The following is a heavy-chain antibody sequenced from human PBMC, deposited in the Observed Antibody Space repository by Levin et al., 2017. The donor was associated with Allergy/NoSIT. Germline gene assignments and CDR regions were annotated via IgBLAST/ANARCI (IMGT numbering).Heavy chain of an antibody. Sequence: GGSLRLSCAASGFTFSTYAMSWVRQTPGKGLEWVSAISGSGGSTNYADSVKGRLTISRDNSKNTLYLQMNSLRAEDTAVYYCAKDLLSPLAVAPFDYWGQGTLVTVSS. CDR2: ISGSGGST. CDR1: GFTFSTYA. CDR3: AKDLLSPLAVAPFDY. J-gene: IGHJ4*02. V-gene: IGHV3-23*01. D-gene: IGHD6-19*01.